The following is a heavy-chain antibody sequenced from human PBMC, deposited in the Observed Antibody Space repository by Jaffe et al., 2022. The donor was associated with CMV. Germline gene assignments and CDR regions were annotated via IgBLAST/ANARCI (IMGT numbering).Heavy chain of an antibody. D-gene: IGHD3-3*01. CDR1: GFTFSGYG. V-gene: IGHV3-23*04. CDR2: ISGSGAIT. Sequence: EVQLVESGGSLAQPGGSLRLSCAASGFTFSGYGMNWVRQAPGKGLEWVANISGSGAITYYADSVKGRFTISRDNSNNTVYLQMNSLRAEDTAIYYCAKGSWRSFFDFWGQGTLVTVSS. CDR3: AKGSWRSFFDF. J-gene: IGHJ4*02.